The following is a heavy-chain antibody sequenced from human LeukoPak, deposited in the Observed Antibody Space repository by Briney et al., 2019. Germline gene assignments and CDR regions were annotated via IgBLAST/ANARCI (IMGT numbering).Heavy chain of an antibody. Sequence: SETLSLTCTVSGGSISSSSYYWGWIRQPPGKGLEWIGSIYYSGSTYYNLSLKSRVTISVDTSKNQFSLKLSSVTAADTAVYYCARYWTPGDCYDYWGQGTLVTVSS. CDR1: GGSISSSSYY. J-gene: IGHJ4*02. D-gene: IGHD2-8*01. CDR3: ARYWTPGDCYDY. CDR2: IYYSGST. V-gene: IGHV4-39*07.